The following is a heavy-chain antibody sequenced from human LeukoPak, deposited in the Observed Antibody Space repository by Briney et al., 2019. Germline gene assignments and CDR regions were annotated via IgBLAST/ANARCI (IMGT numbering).Heavy chain of an antibody. Sequence: SGGSLRLSCAGSGFTFSSYWMSWVRQAPGKGLEWVANIKQDGSEKYYVDSVKGRFTISRDNAKNSLYLQMNSLRAEDTAVYYCARGGRETQIWLDWGRGTLVTVSS. CDR3: ARGGRETQIWLD. CDR1: GFTFSSYW. D-gene: IGHD5-18*01. J-gene: IGHJ4*02. CDR2: IKQDGSEK. V-gene: IGHV3-7*01.